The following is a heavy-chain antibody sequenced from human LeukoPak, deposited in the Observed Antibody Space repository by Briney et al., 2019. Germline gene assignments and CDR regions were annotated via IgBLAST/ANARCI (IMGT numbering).Heavy chain of an antibody. J-gene: IGHJ5*02. CDR1: GGSISGYY. CDR2: INHSGST. Sequence: SETLSLTCTVSGGSISGYYWTWIRQPPGKGLEWIGEINHSGSTNYNPSLKSRVTISVDTSKNQFSLKLSSVTAADTAVYYCARVNTQGVPSPWGQGILVTVSS. CDR3: ARVNTQGVPSP. D-gene: IGHD3-16*01. V-gene: IGHV4-34*01.